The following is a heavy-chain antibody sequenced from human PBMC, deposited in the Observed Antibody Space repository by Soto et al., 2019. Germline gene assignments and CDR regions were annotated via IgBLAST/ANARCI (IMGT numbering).Heavy chain of an antibody. CDR1: GYTFTSYG. J-gene: IGHJ4*02. CDR2: ISAYNGNT. V-gene: IGHV1-18*01. Sequence: ASVKVSCKASGYTFTSYGISWVRQAPGQGLEWMGWISAYNGNTNYAQKLQGRVTMTTDTSTSTAYMELRSLRSDDTAVYYCARDHDRKTYYYDSSGQAFDYWGQGTLVTVSS. D-gene: IGHD3-22*01. CDR3: ARDHDRKTYYYDSSGQAFDY.